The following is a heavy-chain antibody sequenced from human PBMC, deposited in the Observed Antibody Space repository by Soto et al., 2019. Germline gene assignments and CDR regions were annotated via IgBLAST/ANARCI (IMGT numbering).Heavy chain of an antibody. D-gene: IGHD2-2*01. CDR1: GFSLSSYA. J-gene: IGHJ4*02. Sequence: GWSLRLSCAASGFSLSSYAMTWVRQAPGKGLEWVSGITASGEKLYYADSVKGRFTVSRDNSKNTLYLQMHSLRADDTAVYYCARDCSSSSCSVWAYWCQGTVVTGSA. V-gene: IGHV3-23*01. CDR3: ARDCSSSSCSVWAY. CDR2: ITASGEKL.